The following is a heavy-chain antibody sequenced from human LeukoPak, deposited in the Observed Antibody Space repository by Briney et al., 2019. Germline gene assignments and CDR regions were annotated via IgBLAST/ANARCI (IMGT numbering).Heavy chain of an antibody. Sequence: PWGSLRLSCADSGFSLSDRYMMWIRQAPGKGLEWVSYISASGKEICYADSVKGRLTISRDNTKNSVYLQMKSLRVEDTAVYYCARGSGRIWFGEFIDSWGQGSLVTVSS. J-gene: IGHJ4*02. CDR3: ARGSGRIWFGEFIDS. D-gene: IGHD3-10*01. CDR2: ISASGKEI. V-gene: IGHV3-11*04. CDR1: GFSLSDRY.